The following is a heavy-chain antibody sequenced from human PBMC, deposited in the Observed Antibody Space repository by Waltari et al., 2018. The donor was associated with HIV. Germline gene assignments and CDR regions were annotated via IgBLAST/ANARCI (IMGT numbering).Heavy chain of an antibody. CDR2: IDQDGSRI. Sequence: EVQLVESGGGLVRPGLSLRLSCAASGFSFRTYWMHWLHQVPGKGPVWVSRIDQDGSRISYADSVKGRFTISRDNARNILYLQMNSLRVEDTAVYYCARMTSPYFIDYWGLGTLVTVSS. CDR3: ARMTSPYFIDY. CDR1: GFSFRTYW. J-gene: IGHJ4*02. V-gene: IGHV3-74*01. D-gene: IGHD2-21*02.